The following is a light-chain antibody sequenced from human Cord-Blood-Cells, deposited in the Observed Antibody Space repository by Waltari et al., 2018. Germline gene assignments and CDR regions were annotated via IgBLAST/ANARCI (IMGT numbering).Light chain of an antibody. V-gene: IGLV2-23*02. CDR1: SSDVGSYNL. CDR2: GVS. Sequence: QSALTQPASVSGSPGQSITISCTGTSSDVGSYNLVSWYQQHPGKAPKLMLYGVSKRPSGVSHRFSGSKSCTPASLTISGLQAEDEADYYCCSYAGSSTFVVFGGGTKLTVL. J-gene: IGLJ2*01. CDR3: CSYAGSSTFVV.